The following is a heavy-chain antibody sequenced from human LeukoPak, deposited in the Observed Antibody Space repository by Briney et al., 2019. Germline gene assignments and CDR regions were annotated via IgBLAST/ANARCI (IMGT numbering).Heavy chain of an antibody. CDR3: ARDSSGWYVRQTDY. Sequence: PSETLSLTCTVSGGSISSSSYYWGWIRQPPGKGLEWIGSIYYSGSTYYNPSLKSRVTISVDTSKNQFSLKLSSVTAADTAVYYCARDSSGWYVRQTDYWGQGTLVAVSS. J-gene: IGHJ4*02. V-gene: IGHV4-39*07. CDR1: GGSISSSSYY. CDR2: IYYSGST. D-gene: IGHD6-19*01.